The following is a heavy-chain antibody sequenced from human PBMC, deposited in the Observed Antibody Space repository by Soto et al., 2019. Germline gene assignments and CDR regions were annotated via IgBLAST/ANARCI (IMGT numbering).Heavy chain of an antibody. Sequence: ASVKVSCKASGGTFSSYTIHWVRQAPGQGLEWMGWINADNGNTNYAQKLQGRVTMTTDTSTSTAYMELRSLRSDDTAVYYCAGAGKWELRDFDYWGQGTLVTVPQ. J-gene: IGHJ4*02. CDR1: GGTFSSYT. CDR3: AGAGKWELRDFDY. V-gene: IGHV1-18*01. CDR2: INADNGNT. D-gene: IGHD1-26*01.